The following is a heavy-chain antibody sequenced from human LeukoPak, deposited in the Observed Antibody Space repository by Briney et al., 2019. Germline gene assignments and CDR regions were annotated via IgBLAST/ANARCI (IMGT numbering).Heavy chain of an antibody. J-gene: IGHJ6*03. CDR1: GFTFSSYE. V-gene: IGHV3-48*03. CDR3: ARVSNSYDYYYMDV. CDR2: ISSSGSTI. Sequence: PGGSLRLSCAASGFTFSSYEMHWVRQAPGKGLEWVSYISSSGSTIYYADSVKGRFTISRDNAKNSLYLQMNSLRAEDTAVYYCARVSNSYDYYYMDVWGKGTTVTISS.